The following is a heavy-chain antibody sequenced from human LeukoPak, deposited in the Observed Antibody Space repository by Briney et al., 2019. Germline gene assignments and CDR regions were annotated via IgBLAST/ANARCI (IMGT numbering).Heavy chain of an antibody. J-gene: IGHJ4*02. D-gene: IGHD2-2*01. CDR2: IYSDGTT. CDR1: GFTVSSNY. CDR3: ARGLRASMHLDY. V-gene: IGHV3-53*01. Sequence: PGGSLRLSCAASGFTVSSNYMSWVRQAPGKGLEWVSVIYSDGTTYYADSVKGRFTISRDNSKNTLYLQMNSLRAEDTAVYYCARGLRASMHLDYWGQGTLVTVSS.